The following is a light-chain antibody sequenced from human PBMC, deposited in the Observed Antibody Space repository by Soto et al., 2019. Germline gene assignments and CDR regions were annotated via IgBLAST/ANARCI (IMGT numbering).Light chain of an antibody. V-gene: IGKV3-11*01. CDR2: DAS. CDR1: QSVSSY. Sequence: EIVLTQSPATLSLSPGERATLSCRASQSVSSYLAWFQQKPGQAPRLLIYDASNRATGIPARFSGTGSDTDFTLTISRLEPEDFAVYYCQQRASWVTFGQGTRLEIK. J-gene: IGKJ5*01. CDR3: QQRASWVT.